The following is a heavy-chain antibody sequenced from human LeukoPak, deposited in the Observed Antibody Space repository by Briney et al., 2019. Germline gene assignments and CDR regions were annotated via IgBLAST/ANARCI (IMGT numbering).Heavy chain of an antibody. CDR3: TTDLDVRWELRRNFDY. CDR2: IKSKTDGGTT. V-gene: IGHV3-15*01. D-gene: IGHD1-26*01. J-gene: IGHJ4*02. Sequence: GGSLRLSCAASGFTFSNAWMSWVRQAPGKGLEWVGRIKSKTDGGTTDYAAPVKGRFTISRDDSKNTLYLQMNSLKTEDTAVYYCTTDLDVRWELRRNFDYWGQGTLVAVSS. CDR1: GFTFSNAW.